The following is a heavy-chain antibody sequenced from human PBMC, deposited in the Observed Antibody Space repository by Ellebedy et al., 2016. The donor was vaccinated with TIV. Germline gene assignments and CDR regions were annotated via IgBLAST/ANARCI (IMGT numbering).Heavy chain of an antibody. Sequence: ASVKVSXXASGYTFTSYYMHWVRQAPGQGLEWMGIINPSGGSTSYAQKFQGRVTMTRDTSTSTVYMELSSLRSDDTAVYYCARVYDSSGYYYYYYGMDVWGQGTTVTVSS. CDR3: ARVYDSSGYYYYYYGMDV. V-gene: IGHV1-46*01. CDR1: GYTFTSYY. J-gene: IGHJ6*02. CDR2: INPSGGST. D-gene: IGHD3-22*01.